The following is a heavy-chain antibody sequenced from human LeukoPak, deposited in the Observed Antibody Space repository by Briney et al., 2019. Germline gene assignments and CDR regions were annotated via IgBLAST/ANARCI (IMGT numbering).Heavy chain of an antibody. Sequence: GGSLRLSCEASGFTFSSYWMNWVRQAPGKGLEWVAIIKEDGSQTYYVDSVKGRFTISRDNGKNSLYLQMNSLRAEDTAVYARDPSGSSSGWYYFDYWGQGALVSVSS. CDR3: DPSGSSSGWYYFDY. V-gene: IGHV3-7*03. CDR2: IKEDGSQT. CDR1: GFTFSSYW. J-gene: IGHJ4*02. D-gene: IGHD6-19*01.